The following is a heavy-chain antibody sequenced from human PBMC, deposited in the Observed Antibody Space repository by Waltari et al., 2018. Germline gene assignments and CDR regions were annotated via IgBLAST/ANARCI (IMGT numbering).Heavy chain of an antibody. CDR3: ASEDRIAAAGTFGY. Sequence: VQLLESGGGLVQPGGSLRLSCAASGFTFSSYAMSWVRQAPGKGLEWIVYIYYSGSTNYNPSLKSRVTISVDTSKNQFSLKLSSVTAADTAVYYCASEDRIAAAGTFGYWGQGTLVTVSS. CDR2: IYYSGST. V-gene: IGHV4-59*01. CDR1: GFTFSSYA. J-gene: IGHJ4*02. D-gene: IGHD6-13*01.